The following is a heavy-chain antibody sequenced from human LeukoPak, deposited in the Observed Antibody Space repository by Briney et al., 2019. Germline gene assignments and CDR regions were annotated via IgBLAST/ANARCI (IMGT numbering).Heavy chain of an antibody. CDR2: LNPNTGHA. V-gene: IGHV1-2*06. Sequence: ASVKVSCKVVAYDFTGYYIHWVRQAPGQGPEWMGRLNPNTGHAVYAFKFQGRVTITGDTSSNTAYMEVTRLTSDDTAVYYCARDRAFQDYGGKSSWFGYWGQGTLVTVSS. D-gene: IGHD4-23*01. CDR3: ARDRAFQDYGGKSSWFGY. J-gene: IGHJ4*02. CDR1: AYDFTGYY.